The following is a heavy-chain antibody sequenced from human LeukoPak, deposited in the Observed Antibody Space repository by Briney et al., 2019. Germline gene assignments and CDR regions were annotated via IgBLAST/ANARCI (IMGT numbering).Heavy chain of an antibody. CDR1: GGSISSSIYY. Sequence: SETLSLTCTVSGGSISSSIYYWGWIRQPPGKGLEWIGSMYCSGSTYYNPSLKSRVIISVDTSKNQFSLKMSSVTAADTAVYCCARARGSSWYEDAFDIWGQGTMATVSS. D-gene: IGHD6-13*01. V-gene: IGHV4-39*07. J-gene: IGHJ3*02. CDR3: ARARGSSWYEDAFDI. CDR2: MYCSGST.